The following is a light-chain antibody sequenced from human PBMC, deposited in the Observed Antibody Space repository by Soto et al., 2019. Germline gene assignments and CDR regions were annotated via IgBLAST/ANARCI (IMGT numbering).Light chain of an antibody. Sequence: EIVLTQSPATLSLSPGQRAALSRRASQSVGSYLAWYQQKPGQAPRLLIYDASHRATGIPARFSGSGSGTDFTLTISSLEPEDFAVYFCQQRGRWLTFGGGTKVEIK. J-gene: IGKJ4*01. V-gene: IGKV3-11*01. CDR1: QSVGSY. CDR2: DAS. CDR3: QQRGRWLT.